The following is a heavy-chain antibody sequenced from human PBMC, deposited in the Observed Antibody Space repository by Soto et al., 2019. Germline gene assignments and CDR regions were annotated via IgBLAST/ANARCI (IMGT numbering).Heavy chain of an antibody. J-gene: IGHJ6*02. CDR1: GYTFTSYY. CDR3: ARAPSTFGGMDV. CDR2: INPSGGST. D-gene: IGHD3-16*01. Sequence: ASVKVSCKASGYTFTSYYMHWVRQAPGRGLEWMGIINPSGGSTSYAQKFQGRVTMTRDTSTSTVYMELSSLRSEDTAVYYCARAPSTFGGMDVWGQGTTVTVSS. V-gene: IGHV1-46*01.